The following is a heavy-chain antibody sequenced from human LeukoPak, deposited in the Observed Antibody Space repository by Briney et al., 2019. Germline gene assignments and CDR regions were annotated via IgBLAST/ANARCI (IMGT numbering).Heavy chain of an antibody. D-gene: IGHD6-19*01. CDR3: ANTPYSSGWYLFDY. V-gene: IGHV3-74*01. CDR1: GFTFSSYW. J-gene: IGHJ4*02. Sequence: GGSLRLSCAPSGFTFSSYWMHWVRQAPGKGLVWVSRINTDGSTITYADSVKGRFTISRDNAKNTLYLQMNSLRGEDTAVYYCANTPYSSGWYLFDYWGQGTLVTVSS. CDR2: INTDGSTI.